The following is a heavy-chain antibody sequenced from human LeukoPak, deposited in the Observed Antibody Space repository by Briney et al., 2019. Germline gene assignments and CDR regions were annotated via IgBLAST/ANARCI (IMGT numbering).Heavy chain of an antibody. CDR3: AGVVVNGGDYFDY. D-gene: IGHD2-15*01. V-gene: IGHV1-2*02. CDR1: GYTFTGYY. Sequence: ASVKVSCKASGYTFTGYYMHWVRQAPGQGLEWMGWINPNSGGTNYAQKFQGRVTMPRDTSISTAYMELSRLRSDDTAVYYCAGVVVNGGDYFDYWGQGTLVTVSS. J-gene: IGHJ4*02. CDR2: INPNSGGT.